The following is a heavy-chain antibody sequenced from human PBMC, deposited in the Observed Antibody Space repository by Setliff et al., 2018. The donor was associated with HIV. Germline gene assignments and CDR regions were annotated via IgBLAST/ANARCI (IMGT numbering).Heavy chain of an antibody. CDR1: GYTFTTYG. D-gene: IGHD1-26*01. V-gene: IGHV7-4-1*02. J-gene: IGHJ6*02. CDR3: ATRGEQLYFYGMDV. CDR2: IHPNTGNP. Sequence: ASVKVSCKASGYTFTTYGPHWVRQAPGQGLEWMGWIHPNTGNPTYAQGFTGRFVFSLDTSVSTAYLQISGLKAEDTAVYYCATRGEQLYFYGMDVWGQGTTVTVSS.